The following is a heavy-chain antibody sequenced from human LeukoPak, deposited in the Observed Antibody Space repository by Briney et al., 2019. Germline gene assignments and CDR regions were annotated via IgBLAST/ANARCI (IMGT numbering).Heavy chain of an antibody. J-gene: IGHJ4*02. CDR2: ISSTRSNI. D-gene: IGHD6-13*01. Sequence: GGSLRLSCTPSGFTFASYSMNWVRQAPGKGLEWVSSISSTRSNIYYADSVKGRFTISRDDARNSLNLQMNSLRAEDTAVYYCARDRTRIAAAGTSFDYWGQGTLVTVSS. V-gene: IGHV3-21*01. CDR3: ARDRTRIAAAGTSFDY. CDR1: GFTFASYS.